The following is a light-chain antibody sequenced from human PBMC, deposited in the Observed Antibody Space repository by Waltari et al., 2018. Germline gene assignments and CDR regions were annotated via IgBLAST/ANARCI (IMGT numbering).Light chain of an antibody. CDR1: HSISSW. Sequence: DIQMTQSPSTLSASVGDRVTITCRASHSISSWLAWYQQKPGKAPKLLIYKASSLESGVPSRFSGSGSGTEFTLTISSLQPDDFATYYCQQYNSHRTFGQGTKVEIK. J-gene: IGKJ1*01. CDR3: QQYNSHRT. CDR2: KAS. V-gene: IGKV1-5*03.